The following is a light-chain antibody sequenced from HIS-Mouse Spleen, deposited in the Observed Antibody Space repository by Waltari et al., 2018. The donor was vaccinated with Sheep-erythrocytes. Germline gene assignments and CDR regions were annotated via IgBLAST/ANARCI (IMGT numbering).Light chain of an antibody. J-gene: IGLJ3*02. CDR3: CSYAGSSTPWV. CDR1: SSDVGSYNL. CDR2: EGS. Sequence: QSALTQPASVSGSPGQSFTISCPGTSSDVGSYNLFSWYQQHPGKAPKLMIYEGSKRPSGVSNRFSGSKSGNTASLTISGLQAEDEADYYCCSYAGSSTPWVFGGGTKLTVL. V-gene: IGLV2-23*01.